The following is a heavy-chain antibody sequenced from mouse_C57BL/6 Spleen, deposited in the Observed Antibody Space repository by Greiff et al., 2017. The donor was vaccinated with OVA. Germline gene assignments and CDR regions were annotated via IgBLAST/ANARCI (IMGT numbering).Heavy chain of an antibody. Sequence: VQLQQPGAELVKPGASVKLSCKASGYTFTSYWMHWVKQRPGRGLEWIGRIDPNSGGTKYNEKFKSKATLTVDKPSSTAYMQRSSLTSEDAAVYYCAREGISTVVAIDYWGQGTTLTVSS. V-gene: IGHV1-62-3*01. CDR1: GYTFTSYW. J-gene: IGHJ2*01. D-gene: IGHD1-1*01. CDR3: AREGISTVVAIDY. CDR2: IDPNSGGT.